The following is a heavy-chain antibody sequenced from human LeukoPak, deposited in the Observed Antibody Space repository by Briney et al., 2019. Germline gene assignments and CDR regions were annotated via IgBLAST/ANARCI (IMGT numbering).Heavy chain of an antibody. CDR1: GGSISSYY. V-gene: IGHV4-59*01. D-gene: IGHD3-10*01. CDR3: ATVAVIRGVTYFDY. J-gene: IGHJ4*02. Sequence: SETLSLTCTVSGGSISSYYWSWIRQPPGKGLEWIADLFYSGCTDYNASLESRVTISVDPSKNPFSLKLRSVTAADTAVHYCATVAVIRGVTYFDYWGQGTLVTVSS. CDR2: LFYSGCT.